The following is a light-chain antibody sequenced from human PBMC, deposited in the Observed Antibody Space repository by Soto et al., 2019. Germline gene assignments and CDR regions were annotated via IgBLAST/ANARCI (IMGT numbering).Light chain of an antibody. Sequence: EIVLTQSPATLSVSPGERATLACRASQSVSSTLAWYQQKPGQAPRLLIYGASTRATGIPARFSGSGSGTEFTLTISGLQSEAVAVYYCQQYNNWPPWTFGQGTKLEIK. J-gene: IGKJ2*02. CDR3: QQYNNWPPWT. CDR2: GAS. CDR1: QSVSST. V-gene: IGKV3-15*01.